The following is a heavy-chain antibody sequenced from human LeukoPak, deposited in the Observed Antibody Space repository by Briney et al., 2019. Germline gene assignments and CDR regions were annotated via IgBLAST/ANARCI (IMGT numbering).Heavy chain of an antibody. Sequence: SVKVSSKASGDTFSSYAISWVPQGPGQRLEWRGGIIPIFGAANYAQKFQGRVTITTEGSTSTAYVELSSLRSEDTAVYYCATPSISAAGPHYDYYYFMDVWGKGTTVTVSS. CDR1: GDTFSSYA. CDR2: IIPIFGAA. J-gene: IGHJ6*03. D-gene: IGHD6-13*01. V-gene: IGHV1-69*05. CDR3: ATPSISAAGPHYDYYYFMDV.